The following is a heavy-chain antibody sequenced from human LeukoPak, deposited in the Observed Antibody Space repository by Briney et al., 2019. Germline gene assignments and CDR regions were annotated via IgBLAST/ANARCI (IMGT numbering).Heavy chain of an antibody. J-gene: IGHJ4*02. V-gene: IGHV4-59*08. CDR1: GGSISSDY. D-gene: IGHD1-26*01. Sequence: PSETLSLTCTVSGGSISSDYWSWIRQPPGKGLEWIGYISYSGRTYYNPSLRSRVTISVDTSKNHFSLKLSSVTAADTAVYYCARGARGSYSYWGQGTLVTVSS. CDR3: ARGARGSYSY. CDR2: ISYSGRT.